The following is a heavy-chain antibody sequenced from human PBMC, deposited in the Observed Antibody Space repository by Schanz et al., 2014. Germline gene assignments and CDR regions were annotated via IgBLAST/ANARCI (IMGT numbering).Heavy chain of an antibody. CDR3: AKGRFGELSAFDI. V-gene: IGHV3-23*04. CDR1: GFTFDKYA. D-gene: IGHD3-10*01. J-gene: IGHJ3*02. CDR2: ITGASDHI. Sequence: EVQLVESGGGLVQPGKSLRLSCAASGFTFDKYAMHWVRQAPGKGLEWVSGITGASDHIDYAESVKGRFTISRDNSRSTMYLQMNSLRAEDTAVYYCAKGRFGELSAFDIWGQGTMVTVSS.